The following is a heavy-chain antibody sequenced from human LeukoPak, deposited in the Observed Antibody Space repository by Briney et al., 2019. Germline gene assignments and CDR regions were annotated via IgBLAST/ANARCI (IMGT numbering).Heavy chain of an antibody. Sequence: GGSLRLSCEVSGIIFSGFGIHWVRQAPGKGLEWVAFIRYDGTNKYYADSVKGRFTISRDNSNNTLYLQMNSLRVEDTAVYYCAKVGSGWYGVDYWGQGTLVTVSS. CDR2: IRYDGTNK. CDR1: GIIFSGFG. CDR3: AKVGSGWYGVDY. J-gene: IGHJ4*02. V-gene: IGHV3-30*02. D-gene: IGHD6-19*01.